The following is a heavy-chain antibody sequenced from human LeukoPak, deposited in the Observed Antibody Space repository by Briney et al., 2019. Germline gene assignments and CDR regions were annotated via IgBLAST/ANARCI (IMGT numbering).Heavy chain of an antibody. V-gene: IGHV1-18*01. CDR3: ARHNDILTGYYRYWYFDL. J-gene: IGHJ2*01. Sequence: ASVKVSCKASGYTFTSYGISWVRQAPGQGLEWMGWISAYNGNTNYAQKLQGRVTMTTDTSTSTAYMELRSLRSDDTAVYYCARHNDILTGYYRYWYFDLWGRGTLVTVSS. CDR2: ISAYNGNT. D-gene: IGHD3-9*01. CDR1: GYTFTSYG.